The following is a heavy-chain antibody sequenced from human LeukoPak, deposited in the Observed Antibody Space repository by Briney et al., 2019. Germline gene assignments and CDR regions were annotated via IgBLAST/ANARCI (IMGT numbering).Heavy chain of an antibody. CDR1: GGSFSGYY. V-gene: IGHV4-34*01. D-gene: IGHD2-2*01. Sequence: PSETLSLTCAVYGGSFSGYYWSWIRQPPGKGLERIGEINHSGSTNYNPSPKSRVTISVDTSKNQFSLKLSSVTAADTAVYYCARGWDIVVVPAAMSLDYYYYGMDVWGKGTTVTVPS. J-gene: IGHJ6*04. CDR2: INHSGST. CDR3: ARGWDIVVVPAAMSLDYYYYGMDV.